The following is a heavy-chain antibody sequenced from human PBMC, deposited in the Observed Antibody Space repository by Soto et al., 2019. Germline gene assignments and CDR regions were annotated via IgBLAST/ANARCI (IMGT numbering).Heavy chain of an antibody. J-gene: IGHJ6*02. CDR2: IYYSGST. CDR1: GGSISSYY. Sequence: SETLSLTCTVSGGSISSYYWSWIRQPPGKGLEWIGYIYYSGSTNYNPSLKSRVTISVDTSKNQFSLKLSSVTAADTAVYYWAREHSSSYYGMDVWGQGTTVTVSS. CDR3: AREHSSSYYGMDV. V-gene: IGHV4-59*01. D-gene: IGHD6-13*01.